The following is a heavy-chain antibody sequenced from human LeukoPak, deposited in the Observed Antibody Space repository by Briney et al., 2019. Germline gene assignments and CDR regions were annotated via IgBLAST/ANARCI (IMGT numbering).Heavy chain of an antibody. Sequence: PGGSLRLSCAASGFTFSNYWMSWVRQAPGKGLEWVANIKQDGRENYYVDSVKGRFTISRDNAKNSLYLQMNSLRVEDTAVYYCVMGGAFSNYWGQGILVTVSS. V-gene: IGHV3-7*04. J-gene: IGHJ4*02. D-gene: IGHD3-3*02. CDR1: GFTFSNYW. CDR3: VMGGAFSNY. CDR2: IKQDGREN.